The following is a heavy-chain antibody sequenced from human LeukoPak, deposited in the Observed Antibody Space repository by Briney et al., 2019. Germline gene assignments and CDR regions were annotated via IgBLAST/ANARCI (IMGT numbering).Heavy chain of an antibody. Sequence: GRSLRLSCAASGFTFDDYAMHWVRQAPGKGLEWVSGISWNSGSIGYADSVKGRFTISRDNAKNSLYLQMNSLRAEDTALYYCAKDSVAEGFFDYWGQGTLVTVSS. CDR1: GFTFDDYA. D-gene: IGHD6-19*01. CDR3: AKDSVAEGFFDY. CDR2: ISWNSGSI. V-gene: IGHV3-9*01. J-gene: IGHJ4*02.